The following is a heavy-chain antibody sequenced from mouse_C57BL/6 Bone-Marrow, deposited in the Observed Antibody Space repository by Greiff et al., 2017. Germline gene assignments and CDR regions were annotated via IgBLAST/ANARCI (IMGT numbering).Heavy chain of an antibody. CDR2: INPNYGTT. V-gene: IGHV1-39*01. D-gene: IGHD1-1*01. CDR1: GYSFTDYN. Sequence: VQLQQSGPELVKPGASVKISCKASGYSFTDYNMNWVKQSNGKSLEWIGVINPNYGTTSYNQKFKGKATLTVDQSSSTAYMQLNSLTSEDSAVYYGARWTYYYSRRDWYFDVWGTGTTVTVSS. J-gene: IGHJ1*03. CDR3: ARWTYYYSRRDWYFDV.